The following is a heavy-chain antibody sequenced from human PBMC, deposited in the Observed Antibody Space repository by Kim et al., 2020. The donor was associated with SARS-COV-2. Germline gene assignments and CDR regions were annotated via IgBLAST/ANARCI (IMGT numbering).Heavy chain of an antibody. Sequence: SETLSLTCAVYGGSFSGYYWSWIRQPPGKGLEWIGEINHSGSTNYNPSLKSRVTISVDTSKNQFSLKLSSVTAADTAVYYCARGRGNRDGYNYNYFDYWGQGILVTVSS. CDR2: INHSGST. J-gene: IGHJ4*02. CDR3: ARGRGNRDGYNYNYFDY. V-gene: IGHV4-34*01. CDR1: GGSFSGYY. D-gene: IGHD5-12*01.